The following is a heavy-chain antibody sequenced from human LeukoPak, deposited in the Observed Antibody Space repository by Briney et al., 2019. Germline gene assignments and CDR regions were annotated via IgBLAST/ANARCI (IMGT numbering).Heavy chain of an antibody. V-gene: IGHV4-59*01. CDR2: IYSSGST. CDR3: ARKMSVVTARYYYYYGMDV. J-gene: IGHJ6*02. CDR1: GGSLNSYY. Sequence: PSEPLSLTCTVSGGSLNSYYWNWIRQPPRQELEWIGFIYSSGSTNYNPSLKSQVAISVDTSKNHFSLKLSSVTAADTAVYYCARKMSVVTARYYYYYGMDVWGQGTTVTVS. D-gene: IGHD2-21*02.